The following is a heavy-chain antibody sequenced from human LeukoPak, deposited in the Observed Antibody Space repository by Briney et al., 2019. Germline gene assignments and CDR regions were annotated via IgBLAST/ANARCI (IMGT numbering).Heavy chain of an antibody. V-gene: IGHV4-39*01. Sequence: PSETLSLTCSVSGGSISSSSYYWGWIRQPPGKGLEWIGRIYYNGCTYYNRPLKSRHTISVDTSKNQFYLKLSSVTAADTAVYYCARHHYDFGSGYYTGGGYFDYWGQGTLVTVSS. CDR1: GGSISSSSYY. CDR3: ARHHYDFGSGYYTGGGYFDY. D-gene: IGHD3-3*01. CDR2: IYYNGCT. J-gene: IGHJ4*02.